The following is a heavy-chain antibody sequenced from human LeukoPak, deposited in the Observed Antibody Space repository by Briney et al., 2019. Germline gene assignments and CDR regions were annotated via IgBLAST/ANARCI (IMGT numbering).Heavy chain of an antibody. Sequence: PGGSLRLSCAASGFTFSSYWRHWVRQAPGKGLVWVSRINSDGSSTSYADSVKGRFTISRDNAKNTLYLQMNSLRAEDTAVYYCARADYDSSGYSDYWGQGTLVTVSS. J-gene: IGHJ4*02. V-gene: IGHV3-74*01. CDR2: INSDGSST. CDR3: ARADYDSSGYSDY. D-gene: IGHD3-22*01. CDR1: GFTFSSYW.